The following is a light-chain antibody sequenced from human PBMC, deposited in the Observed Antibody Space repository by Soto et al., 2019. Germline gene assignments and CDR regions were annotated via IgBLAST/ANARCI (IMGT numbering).Light chain of an antibody. CDR2: DGS. V-gene: IGLV2-14*03. J-gene: IGLJ1*01. CDR1: NSDVGGYTY. CDR3: SSYTSSSTPYV. Sequence: QSALTQPASVSGSPGQSITISCTGTNSDVGGYTYVSWYQQHPGKAPKLMIYDGSNRPSGVSNRFSGSKSGNTASLTISGLQADDEADYYCSSYTSSSTPYVFGSGTKLTVL.